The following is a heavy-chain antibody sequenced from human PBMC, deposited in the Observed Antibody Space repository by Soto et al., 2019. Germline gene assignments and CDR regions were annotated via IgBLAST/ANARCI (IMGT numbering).Heavy chain of an antibody. CDR1: GFTFTNAW. CDR3: AAGTAVTRGCDY. V-gene: IGHV3-15*07. J-gene: IGHJ4*02. CDR2: IKSKTDGGTT. D-gene: IGHD1-7*01. Sequence: EGSLRLSCAASGFTFTNAWMNWVRQAPGKGLEWVGRIKSKTDGGTTDYAAPVKGRFTISRDDSKNTLYLQMNSLRTEDTAVYFCAAGTAVTRGCDYWGPGTLVTVSS.